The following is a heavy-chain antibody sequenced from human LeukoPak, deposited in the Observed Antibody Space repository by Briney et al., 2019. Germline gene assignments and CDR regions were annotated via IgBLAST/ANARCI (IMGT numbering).Heavy chain of an antibody. CDR3: ARHRDGGTYPLDF. CDR2: IHDSGST. J-gene: IGHJ4*02. Sequence: SETLSLTCTVSGDSIRSYYWSWIRQSPEKGLEWIAYIHDSGSTNYNPSLKSRVTISVDTSKNQLSLKLSSVPAADTAVYYCARHRDGGTYPLDFWGQGTLVTVSS. V-gene: IGHV4-59*08. CDR1: GDSIRSYY. D-gene: IGHD1-26*01.